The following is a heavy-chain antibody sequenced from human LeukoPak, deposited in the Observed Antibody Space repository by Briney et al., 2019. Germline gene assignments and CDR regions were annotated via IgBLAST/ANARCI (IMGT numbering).Heavy chain of an antibody. CDR2: IDPEDGKS. CDR1: GFLFSAYY. V-gene: IGHV1-69-2*01. CDR3: TTGRGAYDVFDF. Sequence: ASVKVSCKTSGFLFSAYYMHWVQQAPGKGFRWMGRIDPEDGKSTYAEDFQGRVTLTADMSTDTAYMELGRLTSEDTALYYCTTGRGAYDVFDFWGQGSLVIVSS. D-gene: IGHD1-1*01. J-gene: IGHJ4*02.